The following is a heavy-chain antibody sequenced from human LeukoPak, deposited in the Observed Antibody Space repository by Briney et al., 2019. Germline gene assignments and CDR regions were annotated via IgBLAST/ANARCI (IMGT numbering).Heavy chain of an antibody. CDR2: MNPNSGNT. Sequence: GASVKVSCKASGYTFTSYDINWVRQATGQGLEWMGWMNPNSGNTGYAQKFQGRVTMTRNTSISTAYMELNSLRSEDTAVYYCAAERYTDGCCWFDPWGQGTLVTVSS. D-gene: IGHD1-14*01. J-gene: IGHJ5*02. CDR3: AAERYTDGCCWFDP. V-gene: IGHV1-8*01. CDR1: GYTFTSYD.